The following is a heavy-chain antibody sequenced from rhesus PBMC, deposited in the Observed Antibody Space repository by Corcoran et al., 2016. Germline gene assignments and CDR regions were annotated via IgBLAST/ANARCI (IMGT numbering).Heavy chain of an antibody. CDR1: GGSISGYY. V-gene: IGHV4-165*02. CDR3: AGTLPNIVLTAYYFDY. J-gene: IGHJ4*01. D-gene: IGHD2-2*01. Sequence: QVQLQESGPGLVKPSETLSLTCAVSGGSISGYYWNWIRQPPGKGLEGIGYIGGRSVSTYDNPSLKSRVTISTDTAKNQFSLKLSSVTAADTAVYYCAGTLPNIVLTAYYFDYWGQGVLVTVSS. CDR2: IGGRSVST.